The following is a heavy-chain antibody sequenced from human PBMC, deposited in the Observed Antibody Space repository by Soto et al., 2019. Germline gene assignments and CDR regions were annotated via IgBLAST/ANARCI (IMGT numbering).Heavy chain of an antibody. D-gene: IGHD1-26*01. V-gene: IGHV4-59*04. CDR2: IYYTGTT. CDR3: AKRGIVGATTAFDY. Sequence: SETLSLTCIVSNGSFSPNYWAWIRQPPGKGLEWLGYIYYTGTTYYNPSLKSRVTISVDTSKNQFSLKLSSVTAADTAVYYCAKRGIVGATTAFDYWGQGTLVTVSS. CDR1: NGSFSPNY. J-gene: IGHJ4*02.